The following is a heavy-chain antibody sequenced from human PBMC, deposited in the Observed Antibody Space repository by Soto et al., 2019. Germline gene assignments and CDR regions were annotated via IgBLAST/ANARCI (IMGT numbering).Heavy chain of an antibody. Sequence: GGSLRLSCAASGFTFSSYGMHWVRQAPGKGLEWVVVISYDGSNKYYADSVKGRFTISRDNSKNTLYLQMNSVRAEDTAVYYCAKDFSGWIQLWCPDYWGQGTLVTVSS. D-gene: IGHD5-18*01. CDR1: GFTFSSYG. J-gene: IGHJ4*02. CDR3: AKDFSGWIQLWCPDY. CDR2: ISYDGSNK. V-gene: IGHV3-30*18.